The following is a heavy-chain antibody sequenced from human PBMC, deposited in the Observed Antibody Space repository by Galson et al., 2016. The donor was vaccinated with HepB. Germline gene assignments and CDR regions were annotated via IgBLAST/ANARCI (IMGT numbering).Heavy chain of an antibody. CDR3: ARDMWGYEILTAHQRGACDV. Sequence: SLRLSCAGSGFNFGTFGMHWVRHTPGKGLEWLTVISYDGVDKTYADSVKGRFTVSRDNSKSMFYLQMNSLTVEDTAVYYCARDMWGYEILTAHQRGACDVWGQGTLVSV. J-gene: IGHJ3*01. D-gene: IGHD3-9*01. CDR1: GFNFGTFG. CDR2: ISYDGVDK. V-gene: IGHV3-30*03.